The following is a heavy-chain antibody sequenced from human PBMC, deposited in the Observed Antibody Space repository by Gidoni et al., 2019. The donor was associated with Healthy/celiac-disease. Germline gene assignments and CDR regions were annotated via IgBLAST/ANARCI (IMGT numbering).Heavy chain of an antibody. CDR2: IFSNDAK. CDR3: ARISHHFDWLGAGVDP. Sequence: QVTLKESGPVLVKPTETLTLTCTVSGFSLSNARMGVSWIRQPPGKALEWLAHIFSNDAKSYSTSLKSRLTISKDTSKSKVVLTMTNMDPVDTATYYCARISHHFDWLGAGVDPWGQGTLVTVSS. V-gene: IGHV2-26*01. D-gene: IGHD3-9*01. J-gene: IGHJ5*02. CDR1: GFSLSNARMG.